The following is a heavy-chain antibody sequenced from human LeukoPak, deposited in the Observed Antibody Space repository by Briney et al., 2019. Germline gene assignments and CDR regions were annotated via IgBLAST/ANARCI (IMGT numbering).Heavy chain of an antibody. D-gene: IGHD1-26*01. CDR3: ARDQPAELRHKSYGAFDI. CDR2: MYYSGST. CDR1: GGSISSTIYY. Sequence: PLETLSLTCTVSGGSISSTIYYWGWIRQPPGKGLEWIGSMYYSGSTYYNPSLKSRVTISVDTSKNQFSLKLSSVTAADTAVYYCARDQPAELRHKSYGAFDIWGQGTVVTVSS. V-gene: IGHV4-39*07. J-gene: IGHJ3*02.